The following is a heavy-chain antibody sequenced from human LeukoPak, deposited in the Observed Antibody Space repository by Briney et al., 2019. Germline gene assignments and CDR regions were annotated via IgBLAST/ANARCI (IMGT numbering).Heavy chain of an antibody. D-gene: IGHD3-3*01. V-gene: IGHV5-51*01. CDR3: ARSITIFGVVRKFDAFDI. Sequence: GESLKISCKGSGYSFTSYWIGWVRQMPGKGLEWMGIIYPGDSDTRYSPSFQGQVTISAGKSISTAYLQWSSLKASDTAMYYCARSITIFGVVRKFDAFDIWGQGTMVTVSS. CDR1: GYSFTSYW. CDR2: IYPGDSDT. J-gene: IGHJ3*02.